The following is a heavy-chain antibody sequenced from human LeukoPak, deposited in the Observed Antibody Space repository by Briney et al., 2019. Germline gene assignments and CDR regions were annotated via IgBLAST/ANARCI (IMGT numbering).Heavy chain of an antibody. CDR2: ISAYNGNT. Sequence: ASVKVSCKASGYTFTSYGISWVRQAPGQGLEWMGWISAYNGNTNYAQKLQGRVTMTTDTSTSTAYMELRSLRSDDTAAYYCARERYSYGAFDYWGQGTLVTVSS. J-gene: IGHJ4*02. V-gene: IGHV1-18*01. CDR1: GYTFTSYG. D-gene: IGHD5-18*01. CDR3: ARERYSYGAFDY.